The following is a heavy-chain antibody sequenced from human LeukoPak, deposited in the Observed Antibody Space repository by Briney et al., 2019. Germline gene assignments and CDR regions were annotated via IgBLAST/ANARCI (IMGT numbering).Heavy chain of an antibody. CDR1: GGSISSSSYY. J-gene: IGHJ4*02. CDR3: ARGAVRGVIIDY. Sequence: TSETLSLTCTVSGGSISSSSYYWGWIRQPPGKGLEWIGSIYYSGSTYYNPSLKSRVTISVDTSKNQFSLKLSSVTAADTAVYYCARGAVRGVIIDYWGQGTLVTVSS. CDR2: IYYSGST. D-gene: IGHD3-10*01. V-gene: IGHV4-39*07.